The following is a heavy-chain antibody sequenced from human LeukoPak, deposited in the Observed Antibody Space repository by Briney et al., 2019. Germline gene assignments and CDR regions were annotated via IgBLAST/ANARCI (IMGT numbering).Heavy chain of an antibody. D-gene: IGHD3-16*01. CDR3: ARNLGLRRWGSYYYGMDV. J-gene: IGHJ6*02. Sequence: SETLSLTCTVSGGSISSGGYSWSWIRQHPGKGLEWIGEINHSGSTNYNPSLKSRVTISVDTSKNQFSLKLSSVTAADTAVYYCARNLGLRRWGSYYYGMDVWGQGTTVTVSS. CDR1: GGSISSGGYS. CDR2: INHSGST. V-gene: IGHV4-39*07.